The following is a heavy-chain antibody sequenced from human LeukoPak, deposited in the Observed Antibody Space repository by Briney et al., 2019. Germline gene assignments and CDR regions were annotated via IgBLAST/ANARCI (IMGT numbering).Heavy chain of an antibody. Sequence: GRSLRLSCAASGFTFSSYGMHSVRQAPDKGLEWAAVIWYDGSNKYYADSVKGRFTISRDNSKHTLYLQMNSLRAEDTAVYYCAKVSGYSYGPFDYWGQGTLVTVSS. CDR3: AKVSGYSYGPFDY. V-gene: IGHV3-33*06. CDR1: GFTFSSYG. J-gene: IGHJ4*02. D-gene: IGHD5-18*01. CDR2: IWYDGSNK.